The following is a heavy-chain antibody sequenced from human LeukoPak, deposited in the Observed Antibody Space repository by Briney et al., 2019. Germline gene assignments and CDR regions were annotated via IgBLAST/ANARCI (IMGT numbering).Heavy chain of an antibody. CDR3: ARGDGNFDY. Sequence: GGSLRLSCAASGFSFSDYYLTWIRQAPGKGLEWVSYISGGGGTVDYADSVKGRFTISRDNAKNSLYLQMNNLRAEDTAVYYCARGDGNFDYWGQGTLVTVSS. V-gene: IGHV3-11*04. CDR2: ISGGGGTV. CDR1: GFSFSDYY. D-gene: IGHD1-1*01. J-gene: IGHJ4*02.